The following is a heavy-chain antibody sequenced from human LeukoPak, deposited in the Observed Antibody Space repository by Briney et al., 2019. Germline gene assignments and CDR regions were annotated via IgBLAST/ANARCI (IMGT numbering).Heavy chain of an antibody. CDR2: ISGSGGST. CDR1: GFTFSSYG. D-gene: IGHD5-12*01. Sequence: PGGSLRLPCAASGFTFSSYGMSWVRQAPGKGLEWVSAISGSGGSTYYADSVKGRFTISRDNSKNTPYLQMNSLRAEDTAVYYCAKSEGYSGYDPWAYWGQGTLVTVSS. CDR3: AKSEGYSGYDPWAY. V-gene: IGHV3-23*01. J-gene: IGHJ4*02.